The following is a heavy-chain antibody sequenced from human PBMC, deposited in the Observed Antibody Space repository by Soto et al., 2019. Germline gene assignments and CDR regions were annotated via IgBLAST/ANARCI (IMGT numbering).Heavy chain of an antibody. Sequence: PGGSLRLSGAVSGFTFSNYAMNWVRQAPGRGLEYVSSISRDGGSTFYGDSVKARFIVSRDNSKNTLYLQMGSLRVEDTAVYYCVREKYDYSLGGFDVWGQGTMVTVSS. J-gene: IGHJ3*01. D-gene: IGHD4-4*01. CDR2: ISRDGGST. CDR3: VREKYDYSLGGFDV. V-gene: IGHV3-64*02. CDR1: GFTFSNYA.